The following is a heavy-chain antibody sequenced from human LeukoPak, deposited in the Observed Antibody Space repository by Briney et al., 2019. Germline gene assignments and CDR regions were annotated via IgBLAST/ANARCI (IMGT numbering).Heavy chain of an antibody. J-gene: IGHJ4*02. CDR1: GKTLSDLS. V-gene: IGHV1-24*01. CDR2: SDPEDGER. D-gene: IGHD5-18*01. CDR3: VTGFTTMAVDYFDY. Sequence: ASVKVSCKVSGKTLSDLSIHWLRQPPGKGPEWLGGSDPEDGERIYAQMFQGRVTMTEDTSIDTAYMELSSLRSEDTAVYYCVTGFTTMAVDYFDYWGQGTLVTVS.